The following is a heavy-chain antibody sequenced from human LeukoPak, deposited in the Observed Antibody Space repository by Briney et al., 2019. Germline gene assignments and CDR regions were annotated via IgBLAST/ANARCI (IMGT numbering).Heavy chain of an antibody. D-gene: IGHD3-3*01. V-gene: IGHV4-59*08. CDR1: GGSISSYY. Sequence: SETLSLTCTVSGGSISSYYWSWIRQPPGKGLEWIGYIYYSGSTNYNPSLKSRVTISVDTSKNQFSLKLSSVTAADTAVYYCARVYYDFWSGVGYMDVWGKGTTVTVSS. J-gene: IGHJ6*03. CDR2: IYYSGST. CDR3: ARVYYDFWSGVGYMDV.